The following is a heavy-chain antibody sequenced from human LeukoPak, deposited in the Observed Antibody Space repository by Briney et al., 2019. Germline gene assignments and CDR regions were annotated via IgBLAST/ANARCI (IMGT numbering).Heavy chain of an antibody. CDR1: GFTFSRFS. Sequence: PGGSLRLSCAASGFTFSRFSMNWVRQTAGKGLEWVAVISSDGTNAYYADSVRGRFTISRDNSKNTLYLRMNSLRDDDTAVYYCARDRDLDSRGDYYIFGYWGQGTLVTVSS. V-gene: IGHV3-30-3*01. D-gene: IGHD3-22*01. CDR2: ISSDGTNA. CDR3: ARDRDLDSRGDYYIFGY. J-gene: IGHJ4*02.